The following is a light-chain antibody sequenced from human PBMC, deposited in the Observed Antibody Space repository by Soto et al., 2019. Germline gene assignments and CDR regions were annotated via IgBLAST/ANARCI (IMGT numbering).Light chain of an antibody. CDR3: QQYYDWWT. V-gene: IGKV1-NL1*01. CDR2: AAS. CDR1: QGISNY. Sequence: DIQMTQSPSSLSASVGDRVTITCRASQGISNYLVWFQQKPGKVPKRLIYAASTRATGIPARFSGSGSGTEFTLTISSLQSEDFAAYYCQQYYDWWTFGQGTKVDIK. J-gene: IGKJ1*01.